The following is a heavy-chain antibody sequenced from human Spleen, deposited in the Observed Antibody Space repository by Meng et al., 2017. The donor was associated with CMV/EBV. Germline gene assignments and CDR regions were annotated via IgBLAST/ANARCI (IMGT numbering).Heavy chain of an antibody. D-gene: IGHD2/OR15-2a*01. V-gene: IGHV3-23*01. CDR1: GFTFRRHT. Sequence: GGSLRLSCAAFGFTFRRHTMNWVRQAPGKGLEWVSGISNSATSTYYADSVRGRFTISRDNSDNMLYLQMNSLRVEDTAAYYCAVIPSANYYYDMDVWGHGTTVTVSS. J-gene: IGHJ6*02. CDR3: AVIPSANYYYDMDV. CDR2: ISNSATST.